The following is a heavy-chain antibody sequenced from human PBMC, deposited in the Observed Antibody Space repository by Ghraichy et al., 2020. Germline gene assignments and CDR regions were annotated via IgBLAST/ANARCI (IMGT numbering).Heavy chain of an antibody. CDR2: ISYDGSTK. CDR1: GFTFSSYG. D-gene: IGHD3-22*01. J-gene: IGHJ4*02. Sequence: GGSLRLSCAASGFTFSSYGIHWVRQAPGKGLEWVAVISYDGSTKYHADSVKGRFTISRDNSRNTLYLQMNSLRAEHTAVYYCAKDSRIYYDSNGYRYFFDYWGQGTLVTVSS. V-gene: IGHV3-30*18. CDR3: AKDSRIYYDSNGYRYFFDY.